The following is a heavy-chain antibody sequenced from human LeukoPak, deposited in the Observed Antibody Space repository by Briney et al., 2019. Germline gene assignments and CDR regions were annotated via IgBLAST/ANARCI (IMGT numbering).Heavy chain of an antibody. Sequence: PSETLSLTCTVSGGSVSSSSYYWGWVRQPPGKGLEWIGTISYSGSTYYNPSLKSRVTISVDTSNNQFSLKLSSVTAADTAVYYCARRKPDSSGWIPFDYWGQGTLVTVSS. CDR2: ISYSGST. J-gene: IGHJ4*02. CDR1: GGSVSSSSYY. CDR3: ARRKPDSSGWIPFDY. D-gene: IGHD6-19*01. V-gene: IGHV4-39*01.